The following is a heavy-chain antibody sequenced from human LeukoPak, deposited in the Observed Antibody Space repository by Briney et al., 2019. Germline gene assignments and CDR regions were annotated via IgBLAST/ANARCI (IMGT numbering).Heavy chain of an antibody. V-gene: IGHV3-48*01. Sequence: GGSLRLSCAASGFTFVSYNMNWVRQAPGKGLEWVAYIGSSSSLIYYAGSVKGRFTVSRDSVKRSLYLQMNSLRAEDTAVYYCAKDQAPLDYYYYYMDVWGKGTTVTISS. J-gene: IGHJ6*03. CDR3: AKDQAPLDYYYYYMDV. CDR2: IGSSSSLI. CDR1: GFTFVSYN.